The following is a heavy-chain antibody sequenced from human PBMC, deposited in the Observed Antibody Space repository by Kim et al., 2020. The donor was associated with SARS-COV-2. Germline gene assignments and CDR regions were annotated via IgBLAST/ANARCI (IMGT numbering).Heavy chain of an antibody. J-gene: IGHJ4*02. V-gene: IGHV3-53*01. CDR3: ARALGEDDYVWGNPYYFDY. D-gene: IGHD3-16*01. CDR1: GFTVSSNY. Sequence: GGSLRLSCAASGFTVSSNYMSWVRQAPGKGLEWVSVIYSGGSTYYADSVKGRFTISRDNSKNTLYLQMNSLRAEDTAVYYCARALGEDDYVWGNPYYFDYWGQGTLVTVSS. CDR2: IYSGGST.